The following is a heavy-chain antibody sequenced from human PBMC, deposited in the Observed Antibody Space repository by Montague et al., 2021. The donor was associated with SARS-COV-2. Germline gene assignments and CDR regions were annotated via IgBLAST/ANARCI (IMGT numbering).Heavy chain of an antibody. CDR2: IYSGGST. J-gene: IGHJ6*02. Sequence: YRRLSCAASGFPVSSNNMSWVRQAPGKGLEWVSVIYSGGSTQYADSVKGRFTISGDKSNYTLYLQMNSLRAEDTAVYYCAARADYYYGMDVWGQGTSATVSS. V-gene: IGHV3-66*01. CDR3: AARADYYYGMDV. CDR1: GFPVSSNN.